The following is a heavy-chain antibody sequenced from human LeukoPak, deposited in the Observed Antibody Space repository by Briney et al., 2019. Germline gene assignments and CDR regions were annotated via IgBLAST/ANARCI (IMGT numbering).Heavy chain of an antibody. D-gene: IGHD2-15*01. CDR1: GDSVSSNSAA. CDR3: ARGNLAGGCSGGSCYSRLSLSSVKLLNYYYMDV. J-gene: IGHJ6*03. Sequence: SQTLSLTCAISGDSVSSNSAAWNWIRQSPSRGLEWLGRTYYRSKWYNDYAVSVKSRITINPDTSKNQFSLQLNSVTPEDTAVYYCARGNLAGGCSGGSCYSRLSLSSVKLLNYYYMDVWGKGTTVTVSS. V-gene: IGHV6-1*01. CDR2: TYYRSKWYN.